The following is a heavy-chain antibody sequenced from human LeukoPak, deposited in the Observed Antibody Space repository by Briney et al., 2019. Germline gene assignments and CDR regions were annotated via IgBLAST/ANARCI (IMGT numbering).Heavy chain of an antibody. J-gene: IGHJ3*02. CDR1: GFTFSNYA. CDR3: ARDWGYSGYSSKGAFDI. V-gene: IGHV3-20*04. CDR2: INWNGGST. D-gene: IGHD5-12*01. Sequence: PGGSLRLSCAASGFTFSNYAMSWVRQAPGKGLEWVSGINWNGGSTGYADSVKGRFTISRDNAKNSLYLQMNSLRAEDTALYYCARDWGYSGYSSKGAFDIWGQGTMVTVSS.